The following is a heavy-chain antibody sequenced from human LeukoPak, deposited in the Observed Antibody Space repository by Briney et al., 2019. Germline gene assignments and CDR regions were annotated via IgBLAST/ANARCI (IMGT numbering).Heavy chain of an antibody. D-gene: IGHD6-13*01. CDR2: INPSGGST. J-gene: IGHJ6*02. Sequence: EASVKVSCKASGYTFTSYYMYWVRQAPGQGLEWMGIINPSGGSTSYAQKFQGRVTMTRDTSTSTVYMELSSLRSEDTAVYYCARVIAAAGPNQPGDYGMDVWGQGTTVTVSS. CDR1: GYTFTSYY. V-gene: IGHV1-46*01. CDR3: ARVIAAAGPNQPGDYGMDV.